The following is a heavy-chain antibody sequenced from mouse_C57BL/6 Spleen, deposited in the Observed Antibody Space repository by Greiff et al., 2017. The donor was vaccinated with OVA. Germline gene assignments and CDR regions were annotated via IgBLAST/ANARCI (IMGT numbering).Heavy chain of an antibody. V-gene: IGHV10-1*01. Sequence: DVHLVESGGGLVQPKGSLKLSCAASGFSFNTYAMNWVRQAPGKGLEWVARIRSKSNNYATYYADSVKDRFTISRDDSESMLYLQMNNLKPEDTAMYDCVSGYGSSLYWYFDVWGTGTTVTVSS. CDR1: GFSFNTYA. D-gene: IGHD1-1*01. J-gene: IGHJ1*03. CDR2: IRSKSNNYAT. CDR3: VSGYGSSLYWYFDV.